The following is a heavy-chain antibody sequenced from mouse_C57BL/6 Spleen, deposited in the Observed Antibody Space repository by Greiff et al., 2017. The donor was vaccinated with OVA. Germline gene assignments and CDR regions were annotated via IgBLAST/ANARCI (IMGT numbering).Heavy chain of an antibody. CDR2: IDPETGGT. V-gene: IGHV1-15*01. CDR1: GYTFTDYE. Sequence: VKLMGSGAELVRPGASVTLSCKASGYTFTDYEMHWVKQTPVHGLEWIGAIDPETGGTAYNQKFKGKAILTADKSSSTAYMELRSLTSEDSAVYYCTRHHYGNYYWGQGTTLTVSS. D-gene: IGHD2-1*01. CDR3: TRHHYGNYY. J-gene: IGHJ2*01.